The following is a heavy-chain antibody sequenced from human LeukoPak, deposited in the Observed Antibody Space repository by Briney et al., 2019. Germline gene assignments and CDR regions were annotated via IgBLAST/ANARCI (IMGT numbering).Heavy chain of an antibody. CDR2: MNPNSGNT. CDR3: ARGIRQQLVRQVSYYYMDV. Sequence: ASVKVSCKASGYTFTSYDINWVRQATGQGLEWMGWMNPNSGNTGYAQKFQGRVTITSNTSISTADMELSSLRSEDTAVYYCARGIRQQLVRQVSYYYMDVWGKGTTVTVSS. D-gene: IGHD6-13*01. CDR1: GYTFTSYD. V-gene: IGHV1-8*03. J-gene: IGHJ6*03.